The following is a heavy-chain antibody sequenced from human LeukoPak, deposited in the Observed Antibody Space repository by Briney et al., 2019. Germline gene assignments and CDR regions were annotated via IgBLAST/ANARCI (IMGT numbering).Heavy chain of an antibody. CDR1: GGSISSSSYY. J-gene: IGHJ4*02. Sequence: SETLSLTCTVSGGSISSSSYYWGWIRQPPGKGLEWIGSIYYSGSTYYNPSLKSRVTISVDTSKNQFSLKLSSVTAADTAVYYCAGERGEEYSSGWYKTNFFDNWGQGIRVTVSS. D-gene: IGHD6-19*01. CDR3: AGERGEEYSSGWYKTNFFDN. V-gene: IGHV4-39*07. CDR2: IYYSGST.